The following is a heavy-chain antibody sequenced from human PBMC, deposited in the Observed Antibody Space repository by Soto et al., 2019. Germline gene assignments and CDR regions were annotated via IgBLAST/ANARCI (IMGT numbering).Heavy chain of an antibody. CDR3: TSDTFGLRDT. J-gene: IGHJ5*02. CDR2: INPAGAIT. V-gene: IGHV3-74*01. D-gene: IGHD3-16*01. Sequence: LRLSCAASGFPFSHYWMHWVRQTPGKGLVWVSRINPAGAITNYADSVEGRFTISRDNADSALFLQMNSLSAEDTAIYYCTSDTFGLRDTWGQGTLVTVSS. CDR1: GFPFSHYW.